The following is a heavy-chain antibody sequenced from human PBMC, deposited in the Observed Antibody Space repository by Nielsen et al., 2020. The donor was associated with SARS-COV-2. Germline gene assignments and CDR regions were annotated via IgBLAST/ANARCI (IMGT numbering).Heavy chain of an antibody. J-gene: IGHJ4*02. D-gene: IGHD2-15*01. Sequence: GESLKISCTASGFTFGDYAVMWVRQAPGKGLEWVGFIRTKAHGGTTEYAASVKGRFTISRDDSKSIAYLQMNSLRADDTAVYYCAKAPDCSGGSCYSPPDYWGQGALVTVSS. CDR1: GFTFGDYA. CDR2: IRTKAHGGTT. V-gene: IGHV3-49*04. CDR3: AKAPDCSGGSCYSPPDY.